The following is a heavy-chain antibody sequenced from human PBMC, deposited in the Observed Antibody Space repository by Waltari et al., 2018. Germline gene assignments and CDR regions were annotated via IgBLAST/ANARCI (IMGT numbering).Heavy chain of an antibody. CDR1: GFTFSSYG. Sequence: EVQLVESGGGLVQPGGSLRLSCAASGFTFSSYGMNWVRQGPGKGLDWSSYSSGSGTTIYYADSVKGRFTSSRDDAENSLYLQMNSLRAEDTALYYCARRFDSWGQGTRVTVSS. CDR3: ARRFDS. V-gene: IGHV3-48*03. CDR2: SSGSGTTI. J-gene: IGHJ4*02.